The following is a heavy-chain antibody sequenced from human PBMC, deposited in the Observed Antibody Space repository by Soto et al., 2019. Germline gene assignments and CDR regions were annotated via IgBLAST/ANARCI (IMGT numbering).Heavy chain of an antibody. CDR1: GGSFSGYY. D-gene: IGHD3-10*01. CDR3: ARPIVRGVTRRYYFDY. Sequence: SETLSLTCAVYGGSFSGYYWSWIRQPPGKGLEWIGEINHSGSTNYNPSLKSRVTISVDTSKNQFSLKLSSVTAADTAVYHCARPIVRGVTRRYYFDYCGQRTPVTVSS. J-gene: IGHJ4*02. CDR2: INHSGST. V-gene: IGHV4-34*01.